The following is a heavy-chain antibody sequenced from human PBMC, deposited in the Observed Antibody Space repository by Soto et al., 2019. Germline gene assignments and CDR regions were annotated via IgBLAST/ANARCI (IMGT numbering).Heavy chain of an antibody. CDR2: INPNGGST. D-gene: IGHD2-15*01. J-gene: IGHJ3*01. V-gene: IGHV1-46*03. CDR3: ATYCCGDTCPPGAWK. CDR1: GYSLSPYY. Sequence: QVHLVQSGAEVKKPGASVKVYCKASGYSLSPYYMHWVRQAPGQGLEWMAIINPNGGSTKNAQKFQGRVTVTRDTSTSTVYMELSRLTSEDTATYYCATYCCGDTCPPGAWKGGQGTMVTVSS.